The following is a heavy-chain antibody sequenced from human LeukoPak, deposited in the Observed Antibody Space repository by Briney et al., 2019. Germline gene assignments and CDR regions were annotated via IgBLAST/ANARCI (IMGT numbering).Heavy chain of an antibody. Sequence: PGGSLRLSCAASGFTFSSYAMSRVRQAPGKGLEWVSAISGSGGSTYYADSVKGRFTISRDNSKNTLYLQMNSLRAEDTAVYYCAKDLLAEYSSGWYRSNWFDPWGQGTLVTVSS. CDR2: ISGSGGST. J-gene: IGHJ5*02. CDR1: GFTFSSYA. V-gene: IGHV3-23*01. D-gene: IGHD6-19*01. CDR3: AKDLLAEYSSGWYRSNWFDP.